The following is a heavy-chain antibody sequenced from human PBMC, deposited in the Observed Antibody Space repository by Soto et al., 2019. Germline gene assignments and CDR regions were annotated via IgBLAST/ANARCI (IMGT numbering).Heavy chain of an antibody. CDR1: GGSISSGNYY. J-gene: IGHJ4*02. CDR2: ISYSGST. D-gene: IGHD1-7*01. V-gene: IGHV4-30-4*01. CDR3: ATMGTPATGLYYFDY. Sequence: SETLSLTCTVSGGSISSGNYYWSWIRQPPGKGLEWIGFISYSGSTYYNASLKSRVTISVDTSKNQFSLNLSFVTAADTAVYYCATMGTPATGLYYFDYWGQGTQVTVSS.